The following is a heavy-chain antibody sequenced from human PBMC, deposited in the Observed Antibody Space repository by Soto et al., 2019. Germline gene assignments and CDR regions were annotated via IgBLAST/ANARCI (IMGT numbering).Heavy chain of an antibody. V-gene: IGHV3-21*01. D-gene: IGHD3-22*01. CDR2: ISSSSSYI. J-gene: IGHJ5*02. CDR3: ARDFDSSGSNWFDP. CDR1: GFTFSSYS. Sequence: GGSLRLSCAASGFTFSSYSMNWVRQAPGKGLEWVSSISSSSSYIYYADSVKGRFTISRDNAKNSLYLQMNSLRAEDTAVYYCARDFDSSGSNWFDPWGQGTLVTVSS.